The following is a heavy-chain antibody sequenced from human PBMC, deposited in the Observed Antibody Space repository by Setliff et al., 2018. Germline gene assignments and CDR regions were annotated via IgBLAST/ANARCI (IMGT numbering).Heavy chain of an antibody. CDR3: AKEIQPRRGPVYDSSGLAFDY. D-gene: IGHD3-22*01. CDR2: MSASGHNT. J-gene: IGHJ4*01. CDR1: TFPFSNYG. Sequence: GGSLRLSCAASTFPFSNYGVTWVRQAPGKGPQWVASMSASGHNTWYADFVKGRFTISRDNSKNTVSLQMSSLRAEDTAVYYCAKEIQPRRGPVYDSSGLAFDYWGQGTLVTVSS. V-gene: IGHV3-23*01.